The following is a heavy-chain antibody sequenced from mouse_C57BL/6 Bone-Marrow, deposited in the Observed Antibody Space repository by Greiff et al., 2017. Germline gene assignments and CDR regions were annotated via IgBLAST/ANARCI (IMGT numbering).Heavy chain of an antibody. V-gene: IGHV1-64*01. CDR2: IHPNSGST. CDR1: GYTFTSYW. CDR3: VRSPAIDYYGSWAWFAY. D-gene: IGHD1-1*01. Sequence: VQLQQPGAELVKPGASVKLSCKASGYTFTSYWMHWVKQRPGQGLEWIGMIHPNSGSTNYNEKFKSKATLTVDKSSSTAYMQLSSLTSEDSAVYYCVRSPAIDYYGSWAWFAYWGQGTLVTVSA. J-gene: IGHJ3*01.